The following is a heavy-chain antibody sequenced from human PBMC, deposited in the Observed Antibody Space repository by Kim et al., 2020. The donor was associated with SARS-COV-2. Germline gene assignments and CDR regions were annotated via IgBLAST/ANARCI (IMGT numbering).Heavy chain of an antibody. J-gene: IGHJ4*01. CDR3: ARGPELYSSGLRPFDY. Sequence: SETLSLTCAVYGGSFSGYYWSWIRQPPGKGLEWIGEINHSGSTNYNPSLKSRVTISVDTSKNQFSLKLSSVTAADTAVYYCARGPELYSSGLRPFDYWG. V-gene: IGHV4-34*01. CDR2: INHSGST. D-gene: IGHD6-19*01. CDR1: GGSFSGYY.